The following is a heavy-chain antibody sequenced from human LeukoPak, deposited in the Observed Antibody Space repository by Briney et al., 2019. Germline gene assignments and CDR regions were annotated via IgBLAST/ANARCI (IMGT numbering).Heavy chain of an antibody. V-gene: IGHV3-48*03. J-gene: IGHJ4*02. CDR2: ISSSGSTI. Sequence: GGSLRLSCAASGFTFSSYEMNWVRQAPGKGLEWVSYISSSGSTIYYADSVKGRFTISRDNSKNTLYMQMNSLRAEDTAVYYCAKLVTHFDYWGQGTLVTVSS. CDR3: AKLVTHFDY. CDR1: GFTFSSYE. D-gene: IGHD4-23*01.